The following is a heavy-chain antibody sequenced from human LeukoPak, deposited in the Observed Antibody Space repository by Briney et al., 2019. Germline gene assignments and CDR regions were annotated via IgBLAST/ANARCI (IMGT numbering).Heavy chain of an antibody. CDR1: GFTFSSYE. CDR3: ARGHGDYGQSAFDI. D-gene: IGHD4-17*01. CDR2: ISSSGSTI. V-gene: IGHV3-48*03. J-gene: IGHJ3*02. Sequence: GGSLRLSCAASGFTFSSYEMNWVRQAPGKGLEWVSYISSSGSTIYYADSVKGRFTISRDNAKNSLYLQMNSLRAEDTAVYYCARGHGDYGQSAFDIWGQGTMVTVSS.